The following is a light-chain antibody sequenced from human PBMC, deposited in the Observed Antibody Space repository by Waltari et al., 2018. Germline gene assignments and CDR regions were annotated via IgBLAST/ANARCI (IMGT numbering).Light chain of an antibody. CDR2: EFS. J-gene: IGLJ2*01. CDR1: SNDVGCYNL. Sequence: QSALTQPASVSGSPGQSIPIPCTGTSNDVGCYNLVSWYQQHPGTAPTLIIYEFSKRPSGVSNRFSGSKSGNTASLTISGLQADDEADYYCCSYAGSLSKVFGGGTKLTVL. V-gene: IGLV2-23*02. CDR3: CSYAGSLSKV.